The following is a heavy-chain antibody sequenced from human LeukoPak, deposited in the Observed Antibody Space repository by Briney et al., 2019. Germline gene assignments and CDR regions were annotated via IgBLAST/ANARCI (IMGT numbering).Heavy chain of an antibody. V-gene: IGHV1-24*01. CDR1: GYTLTELS. Sequence: ALVKVSCKVSGYTLTELSMHWVRQAPGKGLEWMGGFDPEDGETIYAQKFQGRVTMTEDTSTDTAYMELSSLRSEDTAVYYCATGVYDSSGYYYPSFDYWGQGTLVTVSS. D-gene: IGHD3-22*01. J-gene: IGHJ4*02. CDR3: ATGVYDSSGYYYPSFDY. CDR2: FDPEDGET.